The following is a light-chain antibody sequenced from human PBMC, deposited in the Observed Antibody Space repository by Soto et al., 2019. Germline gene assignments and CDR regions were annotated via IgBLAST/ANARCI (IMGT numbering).Light chain of an antibody. CDR2: STN. CDR3: VLYMGSGIPL. CDR1: SGSVSTSYY. V-gene: IGLV8-61*01. Sequence: QAVVTQEPSFSVSPGRTVTLTCGLSSGSVSTSYYPSWYQQTPGQAPRTLIYSTNTRSSGVPDRFSGSILGNKAALTITGAQADDESDYYCVLYMGSGIPLFGGGTKLTVL. J-gene: IGLJ3*02.